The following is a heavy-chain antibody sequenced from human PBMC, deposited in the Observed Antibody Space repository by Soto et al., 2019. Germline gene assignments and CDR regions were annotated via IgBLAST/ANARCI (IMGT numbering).Heavy chain of an antibody. CDR1: GFTFSGSA. V-gene: IGHV3-73*01. Sequence: EVQLVESGGGLVQPGGSLKLSCAASGFTFSGSAMHWVRQASGKGLEWVGRIRSKANSYATAYAASVKGRFTISRDDSKTTAYLQMNSLKTEDTAVYYCTRVLHPKIREQYYYMDVWRKGTTVTVSS. CDR2: IRSKANSYAT. CDR3: TRVLHPKIREQYYYMDV. D-gene: IGHD1-26*01. J-gene: IGHJ6*03.